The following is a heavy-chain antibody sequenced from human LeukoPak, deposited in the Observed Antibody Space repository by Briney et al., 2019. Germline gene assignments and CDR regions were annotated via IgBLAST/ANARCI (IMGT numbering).Heavy chain of an antibody. D-gene: IGHD1-26*01. CDR2: ISSSGSTI. V-gene: IGHV3-11*04. CDR1: GFTFSDYY. Sequence: GGSLRLSCAASGFTFSDYYMSWIRQAPGKGLEWVSYISSSGSTIYYADSVKGRFTISRDNAKNSLYLQMNSLRAEDTAVYYCARDPYSGSYGDSYYYYMDVWGKGTTVTVSS. CDR3: ARDPYSGSYGDSYYYYMDV. J-gene: IGHJ6*03.